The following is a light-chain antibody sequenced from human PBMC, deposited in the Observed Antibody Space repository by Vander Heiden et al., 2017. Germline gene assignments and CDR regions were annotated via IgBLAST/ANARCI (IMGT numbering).Light chain of an antibody. V-gene: IGLV1-51*01. J-gene: IGLJ1*01. CDR1: SSNIGKNY. CDR3: GTWDSSLSNAV. Sequence: QSVLTQPPSVSAAPGQKVTISCSGSSSNIGKNYVSWYQQVPGTAPKLLIYDNNKRPSGIPDRFSGSKSGTSATLGITGLQTGDEADYYCGTWDSSLSNAVFRTGTKVTVL. CDR2: DNN.